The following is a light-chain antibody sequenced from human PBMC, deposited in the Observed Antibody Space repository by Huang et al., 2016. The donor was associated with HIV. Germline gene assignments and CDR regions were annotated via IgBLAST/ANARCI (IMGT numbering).Light chain of an antibody. V-gene: IGKV2-28*01. J-gene: IGKJ4*01. CDR1: QSLLHSNGYNY. Sequence: DIVMTQSPLSLPVTPGEPASISCRSSQSLLHSNGYNYLDWYLQKPGQSPQLLIYLGSNRASGVPDRFGGSGSCTDFTLKISRVEAEDVGVYYCMQALQTPPTFGGGTKVEIK. CDR3: MQALQTPPT. CDR2: LGS.